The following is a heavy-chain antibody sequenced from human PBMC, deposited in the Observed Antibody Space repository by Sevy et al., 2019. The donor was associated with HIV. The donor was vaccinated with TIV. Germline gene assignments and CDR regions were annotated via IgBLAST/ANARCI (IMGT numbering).Heavy chain of an antibody. CDR3: AKDQFTVARYYSCMDV. D-gene: IGHD5-12*01. CDR2: IWHDGSNT. CDR1: GFTFSIYG. V-gene: IGHV3-30*02. J-gene: IGHJ6*02. Sequence: GGSLRLSCEASGFTFSIYGMNWVRQAPGKGLEWVAFIWHDGSNTYYADSVKGRFTISRDNSKNTLYLQMSSLRTEDTAEYYCAKDQFTVARYYSCMDVWGLGTTVTVSS.